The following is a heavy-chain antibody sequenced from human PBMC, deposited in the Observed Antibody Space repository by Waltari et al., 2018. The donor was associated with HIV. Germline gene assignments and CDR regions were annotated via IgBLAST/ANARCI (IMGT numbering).Heavy chain of an antibody. CDR1: GFTFSTYS. CDR2: ISSSSRYI. J-gene: IGHJ4*02. D-gene: IGHD6-19*01. Sequence: EVQLVESGGGLVKPGGSLRLSCAVSGFTFSTYSMSWVRQAPGNGLEWCSCISSSSRYIYDADSVKGRFTSSRDNAKNSLFLQMDSLRAEDTAVYYCARDGAGQWLVQGGFDYWGQGALVTVSS. V-gene: IGHV3-21*01. CDR3: ARDGAGQWLVQGGFDY.